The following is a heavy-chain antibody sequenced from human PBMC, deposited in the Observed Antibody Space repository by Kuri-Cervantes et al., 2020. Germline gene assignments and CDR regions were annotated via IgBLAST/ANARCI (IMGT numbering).Heavy chain of an antibody. J-gene: IGHJ4*02. D-gene: IGHD2-21*01. V-gene: IGHV1-58*01. CDR2: IVVGSGNT. Sequence: SVKVSCKASGFTFTSSAVQWVRQARGQRLEWIGWIVVGSGNTNYAQKFQEGVTITRDMSTSTAYMELSSLRSEDTAVYYCAADLTYCGGDCYSHFDYWGQGTLVTVSS. CDR3: AADLTYCGGDCYSHFDY. CDR1: GFTFTSSA.